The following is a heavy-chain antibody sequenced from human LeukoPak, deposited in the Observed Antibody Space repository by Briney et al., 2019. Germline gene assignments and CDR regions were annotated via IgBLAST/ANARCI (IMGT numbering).Heavy chain of an antibody. Sequence: SETLSLTCTVSGCTISTYYWSWIRQPPGRGLEWIGYIYYSGSTNYNPSLKSRVTISVDTSKNQFSLKLSSVTAADTAVYYCARGEFLRYSSSSQNFDYWGQGTLVTVSS. V-gene: IGHV4-59*01. CDR2: IYYSGST. J-gene: IGHJ4*02. CDR3: ARGEFLRYSSSSQNFDY. D-gene: IGHD6-6*01. CDR1: GCTISTYY.